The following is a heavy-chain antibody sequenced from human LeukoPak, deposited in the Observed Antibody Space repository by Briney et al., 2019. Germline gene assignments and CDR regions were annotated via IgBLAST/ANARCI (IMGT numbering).Heavy chain of an antibody. CDR2: VATGGTGP. CDR3: ARDMGPYGGSPGAS. V-gene: IGHV3-74*01. CDR1: GFTFSGYW. J-gene: IGHJ5*02. Sequence: GGSLRLSCAASGFTFSGYWMQWVRQAPGKGRVWVSRVATGGTGPNYADSVKGRFTISRDNAKNTLYLQMNSLSAEDTAVYFYARDMGPYGGSPGASWGQGTLVTVSS. D-gene: IGHD4-23*01.